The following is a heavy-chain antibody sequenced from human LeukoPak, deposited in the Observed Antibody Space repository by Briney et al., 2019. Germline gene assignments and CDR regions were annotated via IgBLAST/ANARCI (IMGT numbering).Heavy chain of an antibody. CDR2: TYYRSKWYN. CDR1: GDSVSSKSAT. D-gene: IGHD3-3*02. Sequence: SQTLSLTCAISGDSVSSKSATWNWIRQSPSRGLEWLGTTYYRSKWYNDYAVSVKSRITINPDTSNNQFSLQLNSVTPEDTAVYYCARGLSLAFDYWGQGTLVTVSS. J-gene: IGHJ4*02. CDR3: ARGLSLAFDY. V-gene: IGHV6-1*01.